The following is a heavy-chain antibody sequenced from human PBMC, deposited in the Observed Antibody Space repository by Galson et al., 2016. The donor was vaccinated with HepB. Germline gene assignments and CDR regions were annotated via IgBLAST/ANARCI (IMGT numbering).Heavy chain of an antibody. CDR2: IYYNGNT. J-gene: IGHJ6*03. Sequence: SETLSLTCSVSGGSVSPYHWSWLRQPPGKGLEWIGYIYYNGNTKYSPSLKSRVTISVDASKNQFSLNLSSVTAADTAVYYCARVPWTNNWYGQYYYYYMDVWGKGTTVIVSS. CDR1: GGSVSPYH. CDR3: ARVPWTNNWYGQYYYYYMDV. D-gene: IGHD1-1*01. V-gene: IGHV4-59*02.